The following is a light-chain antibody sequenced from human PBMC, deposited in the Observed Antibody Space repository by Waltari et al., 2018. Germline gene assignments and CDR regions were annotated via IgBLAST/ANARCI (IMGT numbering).Light chain of an antibody. CDR2: DAS. J-gene: IGKJ3*01. Sequence: DIQMTQSPSSLSASVGDRVTITCQASEDINNYLHWFQQKPGKAPELLIYDASNLKTGVPSRFSGSGSGTHYTFTISSLQPEDVATYFCQQYDNLLSFSFGPGTKDDL. V-gene: IGKV1-33*01. CDR1: EDINNY. CDR3: QQYDNLLSFS.